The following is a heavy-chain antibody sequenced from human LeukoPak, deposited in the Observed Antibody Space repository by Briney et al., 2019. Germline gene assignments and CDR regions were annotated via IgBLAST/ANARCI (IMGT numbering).Heavy chain of an antibody. CDR2: ISGSGGST. Sequence: GGPLRLSCAASGFTFSSYAMSWVRQAPGKGLEWVSAISGSGGSTYYADSVKGRFTISRDNSKNTLYLQMNSLRAEDTAVYYCAKILVPGYAFDIWGQGTMVTVSS. J-gene: IGHJ3*02. CDR1: GFTFSSYA. D-gene: IGHD6-6*01. V-gene: IGHV3-23*01. CDR3: AKILVPGYAFDI.